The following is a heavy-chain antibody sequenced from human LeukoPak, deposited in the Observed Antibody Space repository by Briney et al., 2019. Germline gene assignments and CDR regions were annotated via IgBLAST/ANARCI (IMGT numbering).Heavy chain of an antibody. V-gene: IGHV4-39*07. J-gene: IGHJ4*02. Sequence: SETLSLTCTVSGGSISSRSYYWTWIRQPPGKGLEWIGSIYNTGSTYYNPSLKNRVTISLKMPKNQFSLKLTSVTAADTAVYFCARGPGSFDYWGQGILVTVSS. D-gene: IGHD1-14*01. CDR1: GGSISSRSYY. CDR2: IYNTGST. CDR3: ARGPGSFDY.